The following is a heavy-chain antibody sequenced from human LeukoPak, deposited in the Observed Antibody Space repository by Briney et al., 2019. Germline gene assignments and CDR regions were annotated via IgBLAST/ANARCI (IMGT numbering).Heavy chain of an antibody. V-gene: IGHV4-34*01. D-gene: IGHD5-18*01. CDR3: ASGYREYFQH. Sequence: SETLSLTCAVYGGSFSGYYWSWIRQPPGKGLEWIGEINHSGSTNYNPSLKSRVTISVDTSKNQFSLKLSSVTAADTAVYYCASGYREYFQHWGQGTLVTVSS. CDR1: GGSFSGYY. CDR2: INHSGST. J-gene: IGHJ1*01.